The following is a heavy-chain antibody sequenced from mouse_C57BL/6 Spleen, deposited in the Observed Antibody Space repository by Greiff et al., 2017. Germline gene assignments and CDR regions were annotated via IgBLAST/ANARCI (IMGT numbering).Heavy chain of an antibody. J-gene: IGHJ2*01. V-gene: IGHV1-82*01. CDR3: ARGDPYYFDY. CDR1: GYAFSSSW. CDR2: IYPGDGDT. D-gene: IGHD3-3*01. Sequence: QVQLQQSGPELVKPGASVKISCKASGYAFSSSWMNWVKQRPGKGLEWIGRIYPGDGDTNYNGKFKGKATLTADKSSSTAYMQLSSLTSEDSAVSFCARGDPYYFDYWGQGTTLTVSS.